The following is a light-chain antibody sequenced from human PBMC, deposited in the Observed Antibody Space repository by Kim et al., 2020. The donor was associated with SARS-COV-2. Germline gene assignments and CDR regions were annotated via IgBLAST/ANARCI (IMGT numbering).Light chain of an antibody. V-gene: IGKV4-1*01. J-gene: IGKJ4*01. CDR3: QQYYSTPLT. CDR2: WAS. CDR1: QSLLFSYDNEDY. Sequence: DIVMTQSPDSLAVSLGERATINCKSSQSLLFSYDNEDYLAWFQQKPGQPPKLLISWASNREPGVPDRFSGSGSGTDFSLTISSLQPEDAAVYYCQQYYSTPLTFGGGTKLKIK.